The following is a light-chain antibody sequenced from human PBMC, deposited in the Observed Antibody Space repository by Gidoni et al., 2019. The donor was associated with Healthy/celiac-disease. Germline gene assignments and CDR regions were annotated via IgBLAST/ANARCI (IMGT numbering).Light chain of an antibody. J-gene: IGKJ4*01. Sequence: EIVMTQAPATLSVSPGERATLSCRASQSVSSNLAWYQQKPGQAPRLLIYGASTRATGIQARFSGRGSWTEFTLTISSLQSEDFAVYYCQQYNNWPPLTFGGATKVEI. CDR3: QQYNNWPPLT. CDR2: GAS. CDR1: QSVSSN. V-gene: IGKV3-15*01.